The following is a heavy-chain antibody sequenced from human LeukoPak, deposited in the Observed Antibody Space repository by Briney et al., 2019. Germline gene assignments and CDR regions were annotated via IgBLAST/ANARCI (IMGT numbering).Heavy chain of an antibody. CDR2: ISDIGTTT. V-gene: IGHV3-48*03. D-gene: IGHD2-21*02. CDR1: GFSFGSYE. CDR3: ARDRSKVTAYDDALDI. J-gene: IGHJ3*02. Sequence: GGSLRLSCVGSGFSFGSYEINWVRQAPGKGLEWVSYISDIGTTTHYADSVKGRFTIFRDNAKNSVYLLMDSLMAEDTAIYYCARDRSKVTAYDDALDIWGQGTMVTASS.